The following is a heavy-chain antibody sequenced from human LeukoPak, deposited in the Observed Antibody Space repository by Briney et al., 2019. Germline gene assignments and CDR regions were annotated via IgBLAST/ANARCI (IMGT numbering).Heavy chain of an antibody. D-gene: IGHD6-19*01. CDR3: AKDNRRHYTSGPNPDSLH. V-gene: IGHV3-48*01. CDR2: ITASGTAM. J-gene: IGHJ4*02. Sequence: GGSLRLSCAASGFTFSSYSMNWVRQAPGKGLEWVSHITASGTAMFYADSVKGRFTISRDNAKNSLYLQMNSLRVEDTAFYYCAKDNRRHYTSGPNPDSLHWGQGALVTVSS. CDR1: GFTFSSYS.